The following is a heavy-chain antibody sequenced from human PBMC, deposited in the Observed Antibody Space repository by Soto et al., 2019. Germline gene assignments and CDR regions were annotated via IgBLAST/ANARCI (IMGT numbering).Heavy chain of an antibody. CDR3: ARVVDYGGNYSYYGMDV. D-gene: IGHD4-17*01. CDR2: INPSGGST. J-gene: IGHJ6*02. Sequence: ASVKVSCKASGYTFTSYYMHWVRQAPGQGLEWMGIINPSGGSTSYAQKFQGRVTMTRDTSTSTVYMELSSLRSEDTAVYYCARVVDYGGNYSYYGMDVWGQGTTVTVSS. V-gene: IGHV1-46*01. CDR1: GYTFTSYY.